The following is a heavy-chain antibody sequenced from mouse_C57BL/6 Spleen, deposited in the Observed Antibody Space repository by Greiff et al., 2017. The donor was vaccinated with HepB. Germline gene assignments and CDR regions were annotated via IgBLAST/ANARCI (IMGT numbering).Heavy chain of an antibody. CDR1: GYTFTSYT. V-gene: IGHV1-4*01. CDR2: INPSSGYT. J-gene: IGHJ2*01. CDR3: ARGYDHAYLDY. Sequence: VQLQQSGAELARPGASVKMSCKASGYTFTSYTMHWVKQRPGQGLEWIGYINPSSGYTKYNQKFKDKATLTADTSSSTAYMQLSSLTSEDSAVYYCARGYDHAYLDYWGQGTTLTVSS. D-gene: IGHD2-3*01.